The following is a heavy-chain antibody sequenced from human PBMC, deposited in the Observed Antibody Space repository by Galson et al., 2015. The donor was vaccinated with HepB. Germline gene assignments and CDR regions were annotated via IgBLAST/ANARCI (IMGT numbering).Heavy chain of an antibody. CDR1: GLTFSDYA. J-gene: IGHJ2*01. V-gene: IGHV3-23*01. CDR3: AREHYTVIWYFDL. Sequence: SLRLSCAGSGLTFSDYAVNWVRQAPGKGLEWVSRISGTGARTKDADSVKGRFTISRDNSKNTVSLQMSGLRAEDTGIYYCAREHYTVIWYFDLWGRGTLVTVSS. CDR2: ISGTGART. D-gene: IGHD2-21*01.